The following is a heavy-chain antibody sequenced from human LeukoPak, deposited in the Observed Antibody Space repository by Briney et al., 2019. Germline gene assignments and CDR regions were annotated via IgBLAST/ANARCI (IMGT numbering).Heavy chain of an antibody. CDR2: IYPGDSDT. V-gene: IGHV5-51*01. CDR1: GYSFTSYW. J-gene: IGHJ4*02. D-gene: IGHD5-18*01. CDR3: ARHSARGYSPASVYYFDY. Sequence: GESLKISCKGSGYSFTSYWIGWVRQMPGKGLEWMGIIYPGDSDTRYSPSFQGQVTISADKSISTAYLQWSSLKASDTAMYYCARHSARGYSPASVYYFDYWGQGTLVTVSS.